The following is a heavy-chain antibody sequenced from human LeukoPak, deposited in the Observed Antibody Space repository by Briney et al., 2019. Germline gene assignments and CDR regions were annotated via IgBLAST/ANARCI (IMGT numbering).Heavy chain of an antibody. CDR2: INHSGST. V-gene: IGHV4-34*01. D-gene: IGHD2-15*01. CDR1: GGSFSGYY. Sequence: PSETLSLTCAVYGGSFSGYYWSWIRQPPGKGLEWIGEINHSGSTNYNPSLKSRVTISVDTSKDQFSLKLSSVTAADTAVYYCARPALGYCSGGSCYSGDYWGQGTLVTVSS. CDR3: ARPALGYCSGGSCYSGDY. J-gene: IGHJ4*02.